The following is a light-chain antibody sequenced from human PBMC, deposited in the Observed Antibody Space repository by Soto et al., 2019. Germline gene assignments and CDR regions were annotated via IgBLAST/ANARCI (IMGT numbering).Light chain of an antibody. CDR2: SNN. J-gene: IGLJ3*02. CDR1: SSNIGSIT. CDR3: AAWDDSLNGWV. V-gene: IGLV1-44*01. Sequence: QSVLTQPPSASGTPGQRVAISCSGSSSNIGSITVNWYQQLPGAAPKLLIYSNNQRPSGVPDRFSGSKSGTSASLAISGLQSDDEADYYCAAWDDSLNGWVFGGGTKVTVL.